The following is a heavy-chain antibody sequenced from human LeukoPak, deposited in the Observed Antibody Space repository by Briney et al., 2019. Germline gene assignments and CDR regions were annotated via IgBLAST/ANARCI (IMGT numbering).Heavy chain of an antibody. V-gene: IGHV4-59*12. D-gene: IGHD2-2*02. CDR1: GGSISGYY. Sequence: SETLSLTCTVSGGSISGYYWSWIRQPPGKGLEWIGYVYRSGSTNYKSSLKSRVTMSIDTSKKQFSLKVDSVTAADTAVYYCARDEGNSWYKYWGQGTLVTVSS. J-gene: IGHJ4*02. CDR2: VYRSGST. CDR3: ARDEGNSWYKY.